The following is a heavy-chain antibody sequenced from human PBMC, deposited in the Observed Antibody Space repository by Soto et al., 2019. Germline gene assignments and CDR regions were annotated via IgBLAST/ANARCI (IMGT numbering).Heavy chain of an antibody. Sequence: QVHLQQRGAGLLKPSETLSLNCVVSGESFSGYYWSWIRQTPGMGLEWIGEVDHRGSTTYNPSLKNRAPISIDSSKNLFALELTSVTAADTALYFCARYEYGNSLYGVDVWGQGTRVTVSS. CDR2: VDHRGST. CDR3: ARYEYGNSLYGVDV. J-gene: IGHJ6*02. CDR1: GESFSGYY. V-gene: IGHV4-34*02. D-gene: IGHD1-7*01.